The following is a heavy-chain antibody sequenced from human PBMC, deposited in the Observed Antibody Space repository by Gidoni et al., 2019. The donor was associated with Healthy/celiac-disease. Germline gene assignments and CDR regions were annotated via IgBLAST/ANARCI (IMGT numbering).Heavy chain of an antibody. CDR1: GFTFSRYG. Sequence: QVQLVESGGGVVPPGMSLRLSYTASGFTFSRYGMHWVRQAPGQGLEWVAVISYEGSNKYYAASVKGRFTISRDNSTNTLYLYTNSLRSEDTAVYYCAKSDSGSYSYWGQGTLVTVSS. J-gene: IGHJ4*02. D-gene: IGHD1-26*01. CDR3: AKSDSGSYSY. V-gene: IGHV3-30*18. CDR2: ISYEGSNK.